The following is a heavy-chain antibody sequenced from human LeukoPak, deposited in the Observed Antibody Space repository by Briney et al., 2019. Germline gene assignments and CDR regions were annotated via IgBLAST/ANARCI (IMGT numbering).Heavy chain of an antibody. Sequence: SETLSLTCTVSGYSISSGSYYWRWIRQPPGKGLEWIGYIYYSGSTNYNPSLKSRVTISVDTSKNQFSLKLSSVTAADTAVYYCARTGDPRELLWFGEPWVTNWFDPWGQGTLVTVSS. D-gene: IGHD3-10*01. J-gene: IGHJ5*02. V-gene: IGHV4-61*01. CDR3: ARTGDPRELLWFGEPWVTNWFDP. CDR1: GYSISSGSYY. CDR2: IYYSGST.